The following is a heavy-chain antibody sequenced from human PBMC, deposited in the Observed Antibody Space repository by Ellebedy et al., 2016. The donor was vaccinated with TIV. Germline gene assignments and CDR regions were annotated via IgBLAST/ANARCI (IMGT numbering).Heavy chain of an antibody. CDR3: ARADSSGWGGNDY. CDR2: ISAYNGNT. J-gene: IGHJ4*02. V-gene: IGHV1-18*01. Sequence: ASVKVSXXASGGTFSSYAISWVRQAPGQGLEWMGWISAYNGNTNYAQKLQGRVTMTTDTSTSTAYMELRSLRSDDTAVYYCARADSSGWGGNDYWGQGTLVTVSS. D-gene: IGHD6-19*01. CDR1: GGTFSSYA.